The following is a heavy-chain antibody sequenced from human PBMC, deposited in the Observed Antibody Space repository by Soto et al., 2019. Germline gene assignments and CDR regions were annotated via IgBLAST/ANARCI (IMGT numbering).Heavy chain of an antibody. D-gene: IGHD3-16*01. J-gene: IGHJ4*02. CDR3: ARGGTPIEY. CDR1: GYTFTNFG. CDR2: ISAYNGNT. Sequence: QVQLVQSGAEVKKPGASVKVSCKASGYTFTNFGISWVRQAPGQGLEWMGWISAYNGNTNYAQNFQGRVTMTPDTATSTGYMEPRRPCSDDTAVYYCARGGTPIEYWGQGTLVTVSS. V-gene: IGHV1-18*01.